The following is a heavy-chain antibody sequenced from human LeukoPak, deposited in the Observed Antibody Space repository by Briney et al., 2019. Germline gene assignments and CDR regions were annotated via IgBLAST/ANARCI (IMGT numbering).Heavy chain of an antibody. CDR2: IWYDGSNK. CDR1: GFTFSSYG. V-gene: IGHV3-33*01. Sequence: PGRSLRLSCAASGFTFSSYGIHWVRQAPGKGLEWVAVIWYDGSNKYYADSVKGRFTISRDNSKNTVCLQMNSLRAEDTAVYYCARVSPEIVVVTGTGAPDYWGQGTLVTVSP. J-gene: IGHJ4*02. CDR3: ARVSPEIVVVTGTGAPDY. D-gene: IGHD2-21*02.